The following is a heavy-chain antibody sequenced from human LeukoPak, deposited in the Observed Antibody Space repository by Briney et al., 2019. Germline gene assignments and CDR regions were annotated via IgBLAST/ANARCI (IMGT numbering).Heavy chain of an antibody. V-gene: IGHV1-69*13. CDR2: IIPIFGTA. Sequence: SVKVSCKASGGTFSSYAISWVRQAPGQGLEWMGGIIPIFGTANYAQKFQGRVTITADESTSTAYMELSSLRSEDTAVYYCARDRSDYGDDSYFDYWGQGTLVTVSS. J-gene: IGHJ4*02. CDR1: GGTFSSYA. CDR3: ARDRSDYGDDSYFDY. D-gene: IGHD4-17*01.